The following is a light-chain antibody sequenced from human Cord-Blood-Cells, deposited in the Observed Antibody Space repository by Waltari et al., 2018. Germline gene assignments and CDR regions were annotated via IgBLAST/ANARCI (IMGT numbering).Light chain of an antibody. Sequence: DIVMTQSLDSLAVSLGERATINCKSSQSVLYSSNNKNYLAWYQQKPGQPPKLLIYWASTRESGVHDRFSGSGSGTDFTLTISSLQAEDVAVYYCQQYYSTMYSFGQGTKLEIK. CDR3: QQYYSTMYS. CDR1: QSVLYSSNNKNY. J-gene: IGKJ2*03. V-gene: IGKV4-1*01. CDR2: WAS.